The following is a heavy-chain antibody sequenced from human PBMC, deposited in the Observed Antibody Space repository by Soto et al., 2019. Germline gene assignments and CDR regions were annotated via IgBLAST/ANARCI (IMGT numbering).Heavy chain of an antibody. V-gene: IGHV4-34*01. Sequence: QVQLQQWGAGLLKPSETLSLTCAVYGGSFSGYYWSWIRQPPGKGLEWIGEINHSGSTNYNPSLKSRVNISVDTSKNQFSLKLSSVTAADTAVYYCARGVAPTYYYDSSGYYHFDYWGQGTLVTVSS. CDR2: INHSGST. J-gene: IGHJ4*02. CDR3: ARGVAPTYYYDSSGYYHFDY. CDR1: GGSFSGYY. D-gene: IGHD3-22*01.